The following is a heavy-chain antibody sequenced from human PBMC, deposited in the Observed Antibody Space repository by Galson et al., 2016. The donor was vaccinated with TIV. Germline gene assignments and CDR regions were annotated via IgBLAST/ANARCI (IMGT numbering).Heavy chain of an antibody. Sequence: SVKVSCKASGGIFNSYGISWVRQAPGQGLEWMGGIIAIFGTTNYAQKFQGRVTITTDEPTSTVYMELSSLRSDYTAVYYCARGRTYFNSYMDVWGKGTTVTVSS. V-gene: IGHV1-69*05. CDR1: GGIFNSYG. CDR2: IIAIFGTT. CDR3: ARGRTYFNSYMDV. J-gene: IGHJ6*03. D-gene: IGHD3-9*01.